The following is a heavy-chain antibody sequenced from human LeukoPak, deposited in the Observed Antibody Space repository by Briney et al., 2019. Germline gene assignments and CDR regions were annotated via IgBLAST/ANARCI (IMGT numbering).Heavy chain of an antibody. CDR2: MNPNSGNT. J-gene: IGHJ4*02. V-gene: IGHV1-8*03. D-gene: IGHD2-21*01. Sequence: ASVEVSCKASRYTFTSYDINWVRQATGQGLEWMGWMNPNSGNTGYAQKFQGRVTITRNTSISTAYMELSSLRSEDTAVYYCARGLWQIEDIFDYWGQGTLVTVSS. CDR3: ARGLWQIEDIFDY. CDR1: RYTFTSYD.